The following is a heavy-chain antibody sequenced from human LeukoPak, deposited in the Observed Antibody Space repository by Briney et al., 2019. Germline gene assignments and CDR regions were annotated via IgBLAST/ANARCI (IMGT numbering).Heavy chain of an antibody. Sequence: SETLSLTCAVYGGSFSSYYWGWIRQPPGKGLEWIGSIYYSGSTYYNPSLKSRVTISVDTSKNQFSLKLSSVTAADTAVYYCARHGSMVAVDYWGQGTLVTVSS. V-gene: IGHV4-39*01. CDR1: GGSFSSYY. CDR2: IYYSGST. J-gene: IGHJ4*02. D-gene: IGHD2-15*01. CDR3: ARHGSMVAVDY.